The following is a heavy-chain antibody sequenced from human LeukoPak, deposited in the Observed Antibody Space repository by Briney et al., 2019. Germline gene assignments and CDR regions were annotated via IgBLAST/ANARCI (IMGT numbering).Heavy chain of an antibody. D-gene: IGHD5-12*01. Sequence: SVKVSCKASGGTFSSYAISWVRQAPGQGLEWMGRIIPILGIANYAQKFQGRVTITADKSTSTAYMELSSLRSEDTAVYYCARDGSENGGRLQLCYFDYWGQGALVTVSS. CDR2: IIPILGIA. CDR1: GGTFSSYA. J-gene: IGHJ4*02. V-gene: IGHV1-69*04. CDR3: ARDGSENGGRLQLCYFDY.